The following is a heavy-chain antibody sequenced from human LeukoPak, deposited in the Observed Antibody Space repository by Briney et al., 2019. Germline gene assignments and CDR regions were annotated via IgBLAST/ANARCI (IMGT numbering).Heavy chain of an antibody. D-gene: IGHD2-2*01. J-gene: IGHJ4*02. CDR2: ISGSGGST. V-gene: IGHV3-23*01. CDR3: AKDRAGEIIVVVPAAIDY. Sequence: GGSLRLSCAASGFTFSSYAMSWVRQAPGKGLEWVSAISGSGGSTYYADSVKGRFTISRDNSKNTLYLQMNSLRAEGTAVYYCAKDRAGEIIVVVPAAIDYWGQGTLVTVSS. CDR1: GFTFSSYA.